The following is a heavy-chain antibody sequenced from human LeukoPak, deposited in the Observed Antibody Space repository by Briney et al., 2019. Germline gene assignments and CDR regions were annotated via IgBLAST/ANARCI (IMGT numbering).Heavy chain of an antibody. V-gene: IGHV3-48*01. CDR1: GFTFSSYS. CDR2: ISSSSSTI. D-gene: IGHD2-21*01. J-gene: IGHJ6*03. Sequence: PGGSLRLSCAASGFTFSSYSMNWVRQAPGKGREWGSYISSSSSTIYYADTVKGRFTISRDNAKNSLYLQMNSLRAEDTAVYYCARDLFLFGYYMDVWGKGTTVTVSS. CDR3: ARDLFLFGYYMDV.